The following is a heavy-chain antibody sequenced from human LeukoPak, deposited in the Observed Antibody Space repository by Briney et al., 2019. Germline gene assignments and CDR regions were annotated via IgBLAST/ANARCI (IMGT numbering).Heavy chain of an antibody. D-gene: IGHD4-17*01. CDR3: AKSAPGDYCLFGF. V-gene: IGHV3-30*18. CDR1: GFTFSGYG. J-gene: IGHJ4*02. CDR2: ISYDGNNK. Sequence: GGSLRLSCAASGFTFSGYGMHWVRQAPGKGLVWVAIISYDGNNKYYADSVKGRFTIPRDNSKSALYLQMNSLRAEDTAVYYCAKSAPGDYCLFGFGGQGTLVTVSS.